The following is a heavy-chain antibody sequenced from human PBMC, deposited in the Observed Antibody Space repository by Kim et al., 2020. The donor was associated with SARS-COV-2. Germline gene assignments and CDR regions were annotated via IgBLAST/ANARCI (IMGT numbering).Heavy chain of an antibody. CDR2: TYYRSKWYN. CDR1: GDSVSSNSAA. Sequence: SQTLSLTCAISGDSVSSNSAAWNWIRQSPSRGLEWLGRTYYRSKWYNDYAVSVKSRITINPDTSKNQFSLQLNSVTPEDTAVYYCARDPFSVEWLVHAFDIWGQGTMVTVSS. CDR3: ARDPFSVEWLVHAFDI. D-gene: IGHD6-19*01. J-gene: IGHJ3*02. V-gene: IGHV6-1*01.